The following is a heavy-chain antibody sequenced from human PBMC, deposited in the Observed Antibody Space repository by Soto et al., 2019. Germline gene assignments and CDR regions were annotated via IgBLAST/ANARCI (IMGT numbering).Heavy chain of an antibody. D-gene: IGHD3-22*01. V-gene: IGHV5-10-1*01. Sequence: GESLKISCKGSGYSFAVYWITWVRQRPGKGLEWMGRIDPSDSQTYYSPSFRGHVTISVTKSITTVFLQWSSLRASDTAMYYCARQIYDSDTGPNFQYYFDSWGQGTPVTVSS. CDR2: IDPSDSQT. CDR1: GYSFAVYW. J-gene: IGHJ4*02. CDR3: ARQIYDSDTGPNFQYYFDS.